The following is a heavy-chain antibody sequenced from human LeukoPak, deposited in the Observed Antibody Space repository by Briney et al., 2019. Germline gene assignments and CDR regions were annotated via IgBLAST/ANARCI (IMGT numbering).Heavy chain of an antibody. J-gene: IGHJ4*02. V-gene: IGHV3-23*01. D-gene: IGHD1/OR15-1a*01. CDR2: ISGSGGST. Sequence: GGPLSPSLEAPGFPFTSFPMGGFPQAPGKGRDWVSAISGSGGSTYYADAVKGRFTISRDNSKNTLYLQLNSLRAEDTAVYYCAREALLPREQPPYYFDYWGQGTLVTVSS. CDR1: GFPFTSFP. CDR3: AREALLPREQPPYYFDY.